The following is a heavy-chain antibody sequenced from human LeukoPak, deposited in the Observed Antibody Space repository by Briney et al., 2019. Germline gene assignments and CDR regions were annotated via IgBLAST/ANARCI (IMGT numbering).Heavy chain of an antibody. Sequence: SVKVSCKASGGTFSSYAISWVRQAPGQGLEWMGGIIPIFGTANYAQKFQGRVTITTDESTSTAYMELSSLRSEDTAVYYCARGRPKERGSYAPYYFDYWGQGTLVTVSS. CDR1: GGTFSSYA. J-gene: IGHJ4*02. CDR2: IIPIFGTA. D-gene: IGHD1-26*01. V-gene: IGHV1-69*05. CDR3: ARGRPKERGSYAPYYFDY.